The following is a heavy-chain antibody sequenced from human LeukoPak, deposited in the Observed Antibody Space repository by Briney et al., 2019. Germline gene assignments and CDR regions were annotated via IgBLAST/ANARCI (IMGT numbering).Heavy chain of an antibody. Sequence: GASVKVSCTASGGTFSSYAISWVRQAPGQGLEWMGGIIPIFGTANYAQKFQGRVTITADESTSAAYMELSSLRSEDTAVYYCARDRLAAAGTLDYWGQGTLVTVSS. CDR3: ARDRLAAAGTLDY. D-gene: IGHD6-13*01. J-gene: IGHJ4*02. V-gene: IGHV1-69*13. CDR2: IIPIFGTA. CDR1: GGTFSSYA.